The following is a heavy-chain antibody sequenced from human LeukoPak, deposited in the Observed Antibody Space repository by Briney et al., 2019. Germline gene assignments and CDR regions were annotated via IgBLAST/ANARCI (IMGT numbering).Heavy chain of an antibody. CDR1: GGSISSYY. Sequence: PSETLSLTCTVSGGSISSYYWSWIRQPAGKGLEWIGRTYTSGRTNYNPSLKSRVTMSVDTSKNQFSLKLSSVTAADTAVYYCARASSYYDSSGYYYYYYYMDVWGKGTTVTISS. CDR3: ARASSYYDSSGYYYYYYYMDV. D-gene: IGHD3-22*01. J-gene: IGHJ6*03. CDR2: TYTSGRT. V-gene: IGHV4-4*07.